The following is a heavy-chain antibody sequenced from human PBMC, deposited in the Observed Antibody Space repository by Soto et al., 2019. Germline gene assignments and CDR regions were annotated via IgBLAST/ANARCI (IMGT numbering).Heavy chain of an antibody. CDR1: GFTFTSYS. Sequence: EVQLVESGGGLVKPGGSLRLSCAASGFTFTSYSMNWVRQAPGKGLEWVSSISSTTNNIYYADSIKGRFTVSRAKAKKSGYLDIVRVGAEDTAVYYCARESEDLTSNFDYWGQGTLVSVSS. V-gene: IGHV3-21*01. J-gene: IGHJ4*02. CDR2: ISSTTNNI. CDR3: ARESEDLTSNFDY.